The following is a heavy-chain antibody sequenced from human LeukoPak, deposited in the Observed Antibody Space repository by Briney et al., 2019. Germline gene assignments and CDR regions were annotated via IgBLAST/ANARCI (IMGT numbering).Heavy chain of an antibody. V-gene: IGHV3-9*01. D-gene: IGHD3-10*01. CDR3: TKVPSGGPPDF. Sequence: GGSLRLSCAASGFTFSSYGMHWVRQAPGKGLEWVSGISWNSGSTDYADSVKGRFAISRDNAKNSVFLEMNSLRPEDTALYYCTKVPSGGPPDFWGQGTLVIVSS. CDR1: GFTFSSYG. J-gene: IGHJ4*02. CDR2: ISWNSGST.